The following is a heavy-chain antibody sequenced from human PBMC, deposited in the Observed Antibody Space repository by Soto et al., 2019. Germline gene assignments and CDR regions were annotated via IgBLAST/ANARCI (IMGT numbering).Heavy chain of an antibody. CDR3: ARSAVVLVAANAEYFQH. V-gene: IGHV1-46*01. CDR2: INPSGGST. D-gene: IGHD2-15*01. J-gene: IGHJ1*01. CDR1: GYTFTSYY. Sequence: QVQLVQSGAEVKKPGASVKVSCKASGYTFTSYYMHWVRQAPGQGLEWMGIINPSGGSTSYAQKFQGRVTMTRDTSTSTVYMELSSLRSEDTAVYYCARSAVVLVAANAEYFQHWGQGTLVTVSS.